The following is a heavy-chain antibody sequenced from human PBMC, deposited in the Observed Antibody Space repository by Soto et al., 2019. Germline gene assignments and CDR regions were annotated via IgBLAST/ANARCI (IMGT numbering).Heavy chain of an antibody. CDR2: FSGSGGST. D-gene: IGHD1-26*01. Sequence: EESLRLSCAASGGTLSNYAMSWVRQALGKGLEWVSVFSGSGGSTYYADSVKGRFTISRDNSKNTLYLQMNSLRAEDTSVYYCAKNGGSYLTFLDYWGQGTLVTVSS. CDR1: GGTLSNYA. J-gene: IGHJ4*02. CDR3: AKNGGSYLTFLDY. V-gene: IGHV3-23*01.